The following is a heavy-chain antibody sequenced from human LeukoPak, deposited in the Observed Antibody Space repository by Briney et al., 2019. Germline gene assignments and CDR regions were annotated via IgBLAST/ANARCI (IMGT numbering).Heavy chain of an antibody. J-gene: IGHJ4*02. V-gene: IGHV3-7*03. D-gene: IGHD5-18*01. CDR2: INQDGSEE. CDR3: ARDADTAMVTPTDY. Sequence: GGSLRLSCAASGFTFSTYWMSWVRQAPGKGLEWVANINQDGSEEYYVDSVKGRFTISRDNAKNSLYLQMNSLRAEDTAVYYCARDADTAMVTPTDYWGQGTLVTVSS. CDR1: GFTFSTYW.